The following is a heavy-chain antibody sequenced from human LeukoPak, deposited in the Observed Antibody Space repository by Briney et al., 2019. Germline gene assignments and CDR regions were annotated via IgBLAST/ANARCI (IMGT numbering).Heavy chain of an antibody. Sequence: SETLSLTCTVSGGSISRYYWSWIRQPPGKGLEWIGYIYYSGSTNYNPSLKSRVTISVDTSKNQFSLKLSSVTAADTAVYYCARRIAQPLGFDLWGQGTLVTVSS. CDR1: GGSISRYY. CDR3: ARRIAQPLGFDL. J-gene: IGHJ5*02. CDR2: IYYSGST. D-gene: IGHD6-13*01. V-gene: IGHV4-59*01.